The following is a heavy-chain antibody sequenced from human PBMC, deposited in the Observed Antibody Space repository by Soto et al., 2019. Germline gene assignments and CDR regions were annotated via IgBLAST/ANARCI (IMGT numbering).Heavy chain of an antibody. V-gene: IGHV5-10-1*01. CDR3: ARTRGYYYGMDV. Sequence: PGESLKISCKGSGYSFTSYWISWVRQMPGKGLEWMGRVDPSDSYTNYSPSFQGHVTISADKSISTAYLQWSSLKASDTAMYYCARTRGYYYGMDVWGQGTTVTVSS. J-gene: IGHJ6*02. CDR1: GYSFTSYW. D-gene: IGHD3-16*01. CDR2: VDPSDSYT.